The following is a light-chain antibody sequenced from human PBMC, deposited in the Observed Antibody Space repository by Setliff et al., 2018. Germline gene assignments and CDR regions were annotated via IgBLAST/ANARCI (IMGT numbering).Light chain of an antibody. J-gene: IGLJ1*01. CDR3: ATWDDSLNGYV. Sequence: QSVLAQPPSVSGAPGQRVTISCTGSSSNIGAGYDVHWYQQLPGTAPKLLIYKNSQRSSGVPDRFSGSKSGTSASLAISGLQSEDEADYHCATWDDSLNGYVFASGTKVTVL. CDR2: KNS. V-gene: IGLV1-40*01. CDR1: SSNIGAGYD.